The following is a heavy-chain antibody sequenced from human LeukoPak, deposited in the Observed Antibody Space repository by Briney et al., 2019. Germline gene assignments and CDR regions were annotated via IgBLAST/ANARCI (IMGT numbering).Heavy chain of an antibody. CDR1: GFTFSSYW. CDR3: ARGYYDSSGYYYDY. J-gene: IGHJ4*02. Sequence: GGSLRLSCIVSGFTFSSYWMTWVRQATGKGLEGVANIKQAGSERYYVDSVKDRFTISRDNAQNSLYLHMNSLRAEDTAVYYCARGYYDSSGYYYDYWGQGTLVTVSS. D-gene: IGHD3-22*01. V-gene: IGHV3-7*04. CDR2: IKQAGSER.